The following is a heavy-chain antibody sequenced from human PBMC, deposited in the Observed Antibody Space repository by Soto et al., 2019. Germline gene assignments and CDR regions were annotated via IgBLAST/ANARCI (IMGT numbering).Heavy chain of an antibody. CDR2: ISYDGSNK. V-gene: IGHV3-30-3*01. CDR3: ARGGSRWLQPIDY. J-gene: IGHJ4*02. Sequence: GGSLRLSCAASGFTFSSYAMHWVRQAPGKGLEWVAVISYDGSNKYYADSVKGRFTISRDNSKNTLYLQMNSLRAEDTAVYYCARGGSRWLQPIDYWGQGTLVTVSS. D-gene: IGHD5-12*01. CDR1: GFTFSSYA.